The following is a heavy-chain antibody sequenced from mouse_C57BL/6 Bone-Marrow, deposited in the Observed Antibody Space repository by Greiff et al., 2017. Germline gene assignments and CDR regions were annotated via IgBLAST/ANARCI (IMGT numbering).Heavy chain of an antibody. CDR3: EGIYDYDALDY. D-gene: IGHD2-4*01. CDR1: GYTFTSYW. CDR2: IHPKSGST. V-gene: IGHV1-64*01. Sequence: QVQLQQPGAELVKPGASVKLSCKASGYTFTSYWMHWVKQRPGQGLEWIGMIHPKSGSTNYNEKFKSKATLTVDKSSSTAYMQLSSLTSEDSAVYYCEGIYDYDALDYWGQGTTLTVSS. J-gene: IGHJ2*01.